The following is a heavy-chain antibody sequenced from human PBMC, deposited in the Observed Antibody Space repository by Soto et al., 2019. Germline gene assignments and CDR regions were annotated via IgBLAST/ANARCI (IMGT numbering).Heavy chain of an antibody. D-gene: IGHD3-3*01. CDR3: ARDPREFWTSYWFDP. Sequence: ASVKVSCKTSGCTFNTYGINWVRQAPGQGLELMGWISAYDGKTTYAEKFQGRVTLTTDTSTSTAYMELRSLRSDDTAIYYCARDPREFWTSYWFDPWGEGTPVTVSS. CDR1: GCTFNTYG. V-gene: IGHV1-18*01. J-gene: IGHJ5*02. CDR2: ISAYDGKT.